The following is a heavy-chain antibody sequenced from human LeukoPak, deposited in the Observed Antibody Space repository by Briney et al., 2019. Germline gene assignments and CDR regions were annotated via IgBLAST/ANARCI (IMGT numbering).Heavy chain of an antibody. J-gene: IGHJ4*02. D-gene: IGHD6-13*01. V-gene: IGHV1-69*13. CDR1: GYTFTSYY. Sequence: ASVKVSCKASGYTFTSYYMHWVRQAPGQGLEWMGGIIPIFGTANYAQKFQGRVTITADESTSTAYMELSSLRSEDTAVYYCARVPWGIAAAGIDYWGQGTLVTVSS. CDR3: ARVPWGIAAAGIDY. CDR2: IIPIFGTA.